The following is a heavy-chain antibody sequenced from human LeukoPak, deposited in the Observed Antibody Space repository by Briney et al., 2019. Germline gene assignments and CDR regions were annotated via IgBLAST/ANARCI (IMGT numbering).Heavy chain of an antibody. CDR1: GYSISTSPYY. Sequence: SETLSLTCAVSGYSISTSPYYWAWIRQPPGRGLEWIGSIYQSGGTSYNPSLQSRLTMSVDTSKNQFSLKLRSVTAADTAVYYCARHAWGGNKDFDVWAVAPWSLSPQ. D-gene: IGHD4-23*01. J-gene: IGHJ2*01. CDR2: IYQSGGT. V-gene: IGHV4-39*01. CDR3: ARHAWGGNKDFDV.